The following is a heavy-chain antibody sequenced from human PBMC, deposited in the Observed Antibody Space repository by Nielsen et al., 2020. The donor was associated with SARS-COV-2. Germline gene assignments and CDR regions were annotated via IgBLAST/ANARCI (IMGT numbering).Heavy chain of an antibody. CDR1: GFTFSSYS. D-gene: IGHD5-18*01. CDR3: AREDTAMVYYYYYYGMDV. CDR2: ISSSSSTI. Sequence: GGSLRLSCAASGFTFSSYSMNWVRQAPGKGLEWVSYISSSSSTIYYADSVKGRFTISRDNAKNSLYLQMNSLRDEDTAVYYCAREDTAMVYYYYYYGMDVWGQGTTVTVSS. V-gene: IGHV3-48*02. J-gene: IGHJ6*02.